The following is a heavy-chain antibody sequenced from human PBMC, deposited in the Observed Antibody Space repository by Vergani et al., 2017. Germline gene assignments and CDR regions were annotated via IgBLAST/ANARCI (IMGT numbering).Heavy chain of an antibody. V-gene: IGHV1-69*02. CDR3: AKVSSYDYDSSGIQTPYFDY. CDR2: IIPILGIA. CDR1: GGTFSSYT. D-gene: IGHD3-22*01. J-gene: IGHJ4*02. Sequence: QVQLVQSGAEVKKPGSSVKVSCKASGGTFSSYTISWVRHAPGQGLEWMGRIIPILGIANYAQKFQGRVTITADKSTSTAYMELSSLRAEDTAVYYCAKVSSYDYDSSGIQTPYFDYWGQGTLVTVSS.